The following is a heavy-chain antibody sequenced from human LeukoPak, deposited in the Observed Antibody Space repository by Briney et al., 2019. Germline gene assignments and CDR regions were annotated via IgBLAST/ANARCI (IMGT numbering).Heavy chain of an antibody. CDR2: IIPILGIA. CDR3: ARVDSSGWYYFDY. D-gene: IGHD6-19*01. V-gene: IGHV1-69*04. Sequence: ASVKVSCKASGGTFSSYAISWVRQAPGQGLEWMGRIIPILGIANYAQKFQDRVTITADKSTSTAYMELRSLRSEDTAVYYCARVDSSGWYYFDYWGQGTLVTVSS. J-gene: IGHJ4*02. CDR1: GGTFSSYA.